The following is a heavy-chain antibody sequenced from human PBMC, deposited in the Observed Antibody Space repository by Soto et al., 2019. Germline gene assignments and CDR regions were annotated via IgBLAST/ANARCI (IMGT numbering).Heavy chain of an antibody. V-gene: IGHV4-38-2*02. J-gene: IGHJ4*02. D-gene: IGHD1-26*01. Sequence: SETLSLTCAVSGYSISNGYFWGWIRQPPGKGLEWIGSIHHRGSTYYNPSLKSRLTISVDTSKNHFSLKLSSVTAADTAVYFCAREVGATARAFDYWGQGTLVTVSS. CDR2: IHHRGST. CDR3: AREVGATARAFDY. CDR1: GYSISNGYF.